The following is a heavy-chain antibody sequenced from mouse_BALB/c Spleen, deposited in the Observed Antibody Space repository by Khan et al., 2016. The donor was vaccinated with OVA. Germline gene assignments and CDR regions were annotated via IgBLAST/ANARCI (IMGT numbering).Heavy chain of an antibody. CDR3: RRGDGYYEDAMDY. J-gene: IGHJ4*01. CDR2: IWAGGST. Sequence: VQLQESGPGLVAPSQSLSITCTVSGFSLTSYGVHWVRQPPGKGLEWLGVIWAGGSTNYNSALMSRLSISRDKSKSQVFLKMNSLQTGDTATYYCRRGDGYYEDAMDYWGQGTSVTVSS. CDR1: GFSLTSYG. D-gene: IGHD2-3*01. V-gene: IGHV2-9*02.